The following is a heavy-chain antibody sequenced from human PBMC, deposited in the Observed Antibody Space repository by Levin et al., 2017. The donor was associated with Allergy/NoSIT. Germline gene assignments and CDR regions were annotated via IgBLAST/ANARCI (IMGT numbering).Heavy chain of an antibody. CDR3: ARRGTRDYYYYMDV. V-gene: IGHV5-51*01. D-gene: IGHD1-1*01. Sequence: KSGESLKISCQGSGYSFTSYWIGWVRQMPGKGLEWMGIIYPGDSDTRYSTSFQGQVTISADKSISTAYLQWSSLKASDTAIYYCARRGTRDYYYYMDVWGKGTTVTVSS. J-gene: IGHJ6*03. CDR1: GYSFTSYW. CDR2: IYPGDSDT.